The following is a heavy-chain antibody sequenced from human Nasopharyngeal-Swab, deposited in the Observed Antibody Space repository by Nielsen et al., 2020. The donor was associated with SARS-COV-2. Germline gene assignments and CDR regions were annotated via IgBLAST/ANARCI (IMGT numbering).Heavy chain of an antibody. Sequence: SATLPLTCAVSGASISSDYWGWIRQPPGKGLEWIGCVSYSGRTDYNPSLKSRVTISIDTSKKHFSLVLSSLTAADTALYYCTRGSLRTAPDCWGQGTLVTVSS. J-gene: IGHJ4*02. CDR3: TRGSLRTAPDC. CDR1: GASISSDY. CDR2: VSYSGRT. V-gene: IGHV4-59*12. D-gene: IGHD4-17*01.